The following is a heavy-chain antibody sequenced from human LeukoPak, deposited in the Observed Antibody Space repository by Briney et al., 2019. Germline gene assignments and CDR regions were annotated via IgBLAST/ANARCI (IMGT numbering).Heavy chain of an antibody. CDR1: GGSFSGYY. V-gene: IGHV4-34*01. CDR3: ARVDDAFDI. CDR2: INHSGST. J-gene: IGHJ3*02. Sequence: SETLSLTCAVYGGSFSGYYWSWIRQPPGKGLEWIGEINHSGSTNYNPSLKSRGTISVDTSKNQFSLKLSSVTAADTAVYYCARVDDAFDIWGQGTMVTVYS.